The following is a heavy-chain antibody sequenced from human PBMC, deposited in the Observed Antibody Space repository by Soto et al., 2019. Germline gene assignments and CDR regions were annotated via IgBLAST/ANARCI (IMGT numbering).Heavy chain of an antibody. D-gene: IGHD6-13*01. CDR3: ARDGDGSSWPFDY. Sequence: GGSLRLSCASSGFTFSYYNMNWVRQAPARGLEWVSYISSSSSTIYYADSVKGRFTISRDNASNSLYLQMNSLRAEDTAVYYCARDGDGSSWPFDYWGQGTLVTVSS. CDR1: GFTFSYYN. J-gene: IGHJ4*02. CDR2: ISSSSSTI. V-gene: IGHV3-48*01.